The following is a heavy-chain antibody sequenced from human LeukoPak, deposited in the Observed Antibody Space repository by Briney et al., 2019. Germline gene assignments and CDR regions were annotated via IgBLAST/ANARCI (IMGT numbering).Heavy chain of an antibody. CDR2: MNPNSGNT. Sequence: WASVKVSCKASGYTFTSYDINWVRQATGQGLEWMGWMNPNSGNTGSAQKFQGRVTMTRNTSISTAYMELSSLTSEDTAVYYCARDLIVPVGLTGSGSYSTDYWGQGTLVTVSS. J-gene: IGHJ4*02. V-gene: IGHV1-8*01. CDR1: GYTFTSYD. D-gene: IGHD3-10*01. CDR3: ARDLIVPVGLTGSGSYSTDY.